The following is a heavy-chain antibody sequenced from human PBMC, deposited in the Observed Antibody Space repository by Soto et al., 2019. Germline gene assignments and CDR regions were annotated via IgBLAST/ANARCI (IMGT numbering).Heavy chain of an antibody. D-gene: IGHD2-15*01. CDR3: ASRIGPDWLSP. J-gene: IGHJ5*02. CDR2: MNHNNGKT. CDR1: GYTFPSYD. Sequence: VQVSFQAWGYTFPSYDINWVRPPTGQGRDWMGWMNHNNGKTGYAQKFHGSVTMTRNTSIRTAYMQMSNLRSEDTAVYYCASRIGPDWLSPWGQGTLVTVSS. V-gene: IGHV1-8*01.